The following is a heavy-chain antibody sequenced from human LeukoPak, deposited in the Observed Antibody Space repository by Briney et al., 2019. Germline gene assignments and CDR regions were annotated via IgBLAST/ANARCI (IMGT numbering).Heavy chain of an antibody. CDR3: ARDARGWSGFDY. CDR1: GGSISSYY. D-gene: IGHD3-3*01. V-gene: IGHV4-4*07. CDR2: IYTTGNT. Sequence: KPSETLSLTCSVSGGSISSYYWSWVRQPAGKGREWIGRIYTTGNTDYNPSLKSRVTMSVDTSKNQFSLNLCSVTAADTAVYYCARDARGWSGFDYRGQGTLVTVSS. J-gene: IGHJ4*02.